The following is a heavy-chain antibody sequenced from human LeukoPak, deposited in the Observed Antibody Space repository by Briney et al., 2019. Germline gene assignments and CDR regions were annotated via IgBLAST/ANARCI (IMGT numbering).Heavy chain of an antibody. D-gene: IGHD6-13*01. V-gene: IGHV3-9*03. CDR1: GFTFDDYA. CDR3: ARGQIKYSSSWTYYFDY. CDR2: ISWNSGTI. J-gene: IGHJ4*02. Sequence: GGSLRLSCAASGFTFDDYAMHWVRQAPGKGLEWVSGISWNSGTIGYADSVKGRFTISRDNAKNSLYLQMSSPRAEDMAFYYCARGQIKYSSSWTYYFDYWGQGTLVTVSS.